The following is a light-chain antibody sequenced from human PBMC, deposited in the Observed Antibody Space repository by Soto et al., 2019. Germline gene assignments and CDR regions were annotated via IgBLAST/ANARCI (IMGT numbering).Light chain of an antibody. J-gene: IGKJ5*01. CDR1: QDISNW. Sequence: DIQMTQAPSSVSGNVGDCGVSTGRASQDISNWLARYQQKPGKAPRLLIYPASTLQSGVPSRFSGSASGTDFSLTTSRLQPEDFATYYCQQANSCPITFGQGTRLEIK. V-gene: IGKV1-12*01. CDR2: PAS. CDR3: QQANSCPIT.